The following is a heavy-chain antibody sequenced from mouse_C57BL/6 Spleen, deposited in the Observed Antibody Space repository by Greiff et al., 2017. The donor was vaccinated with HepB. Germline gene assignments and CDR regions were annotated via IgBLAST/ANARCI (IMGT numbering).Heavy chain of an antibody. CDR2: IRSKSNNYAT. CDR1: GFSFNTYA. J-gene: IGHJ4*01. CDR3: VRKAMDY. Sequence: EVKVVESGGGLVQPKGSLKLSCAASGFSFNTYAMNWVRQAPGKGLEWVARIRSKSNNYATYYAYSVKDRFTISRDDSESMLYLQMNNLKTEDTAMYYCVRKAMDYWGQGTSVTVSS. V-gene: IGHV10-1*01.